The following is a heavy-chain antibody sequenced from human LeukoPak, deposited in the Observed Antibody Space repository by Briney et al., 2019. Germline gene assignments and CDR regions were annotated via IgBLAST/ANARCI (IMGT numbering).Heavy chain of an antibody. CDR2: ISGSGGST. CDR1: AFTFSSYA. J-gene: IGHJ4*02. Sequence: GRSLRLSCAASAFTFSSYAMSWVSPAAGKGLEWVSSISGSGGSTYYADSVKGPFTISRDNSKYPLYRQMYSLRTEQTTVYYCAKAASYDFWSGYPNFDYWGQGTLVTVSS. D-gene: IGHD3-3*01. CDR3: AKAASYDFWSGYPNFDY. V-gene: IGHV3-23*01.